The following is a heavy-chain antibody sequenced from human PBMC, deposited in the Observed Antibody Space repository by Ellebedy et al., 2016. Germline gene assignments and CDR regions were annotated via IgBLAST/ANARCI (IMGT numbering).Heavy chain of an antibody. CDR3: AKWNGGWYAFEV. J-gene: IGHJ3*01. D-gene: IGHD6-19*01. CDR1: GGSVTSDY. CDR2: VFHTGTT. Sequence: SETLSLTCNVSGGSVTSDYWNWIRRPPGKGLEWIGYVFHTGTTNYNPSLKSRVTMSVDTSKSQFSLRLTSVTAADTAVYYCAKWNGGWYAFEVWGQGTMVTVSS. V-gene: IGHV4-59*02.